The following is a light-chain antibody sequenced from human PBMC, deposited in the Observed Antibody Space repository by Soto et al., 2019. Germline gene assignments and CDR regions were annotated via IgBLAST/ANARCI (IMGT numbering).Light chain of an antibody. CDR1: QSVSSY. CDR3: QQRSNSAVT. Sequence: EIVLTQSPATLSLSPGERVTLSCRASQSVSSYLAWYQQKPGQAPRLLIYDASNRATGIPARFSGSGSGTDFTLTISSLEPEDFAVYYCQQRSNSAVTFGPGTKVDIK. J-gene: IGKJ3*01. CDR2: DAS. V-gene: IGKV3-11*01.